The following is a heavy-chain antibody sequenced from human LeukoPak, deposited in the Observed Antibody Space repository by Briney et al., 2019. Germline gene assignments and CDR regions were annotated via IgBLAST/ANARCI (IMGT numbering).Heavy chain of an antibody. CDR1: GGSISSYY. Sequence: SETLSLTCTVSGGSISSYYWGWIRQPPGKGLEWIGYIYYSGSTSNNPSLKSRVTISVDTSKNQFSLKLSSVTAADTAVYYCARAYDFWSGYYFDYWGQGTLVTVSS. J-gene: IGHJ4*02. V-gene: IGHV4-59*01. CDR2: IYYSGST. D-gene: IGHD3-3*01. CDR3: ARAYDFWSGYYFDY.